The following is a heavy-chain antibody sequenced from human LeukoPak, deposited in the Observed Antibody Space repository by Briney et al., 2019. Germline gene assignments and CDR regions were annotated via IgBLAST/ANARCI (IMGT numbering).Heavy chain of an antibody. D-gene: IGHD5-12*01. CDR1: GFTFSSYG. CDR2: ISATGGST. CDR3: ARDPRDGYNYDFDY. Sequence: QSGGSLRLSCAASGFTFSSYGITWVRQAPGKGLEWVSTISATGGSTYYADSVKGRFTISRDNSKDTLYLQMNSLRAEDTAVYYCARDPRDGYNYDFDYWGQGTLVTVSS. V-gene: IGHV3-23*01. J-gene: IGHJ4*02.